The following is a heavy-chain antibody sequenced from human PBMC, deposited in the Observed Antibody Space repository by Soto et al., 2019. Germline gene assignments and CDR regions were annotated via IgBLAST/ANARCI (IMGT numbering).Heavy chain of an antibody. D-gene: IGHD3-10*01. CDR3: AKDMVRAGHRGGGFDY. CDR1: GFTFSSYG. Sequence: QVQLVESGGGVVQPGRSLRLSCAASGFTFSSYGMHWVRQAPGKGLERVAVISYDGSNKYYADSVKGRFTISRDNSQNKLYLKMNSLRAEDTAVYYCAKDMVRAGHRGGGFDYWGQGTLVTVSS. V-gene: IGHV3-30*18. CDR2: ISYDGSNK. J-gene: IGHJ4*02.